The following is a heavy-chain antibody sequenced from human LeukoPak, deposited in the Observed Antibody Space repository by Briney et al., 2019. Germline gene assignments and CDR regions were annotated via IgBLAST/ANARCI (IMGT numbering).Heavy chain of an antibody. Sequence: GGSLRLSCAASGFVFSDYSMNWVRQAPGKGLEWVSNIRGSGSGSGSGMYYADSVKGRFTISRDNAKNSLYLQISSLRAEDTAFYYCARDNNWGFDFWGQGALVNVDS. CDR3: ARDNNWGFDF. CDR2: IRGSGSGSGSGM. D-gene: IGHD7-27*01. J-gene: IGHJ4*02. CDR1: GFVFSDYS. V-gene: IGHV3-48*04.